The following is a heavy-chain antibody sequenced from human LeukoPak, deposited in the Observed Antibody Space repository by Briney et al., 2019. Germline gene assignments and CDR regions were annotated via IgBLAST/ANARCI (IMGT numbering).Heavy chain of an antibody. D-gene: IGHD1-26*01. J-gene: IGHJ4*02. V-gene: IGHV3-7*01. CDR3: AKQSGSYGHFDY. CDR1: GFTFSRYW. Sequence: VGSLRLSCAASGFTFSRYWMSWVRQAPGKGLEWVANIKQDGSEKYYVDSVKGRFTISRDNSKNTLCLQMNSLRAEDTAVYYCAKQSGSYGHFDYWGQGTLVTVSS. CDR2: IKQDGSEK.